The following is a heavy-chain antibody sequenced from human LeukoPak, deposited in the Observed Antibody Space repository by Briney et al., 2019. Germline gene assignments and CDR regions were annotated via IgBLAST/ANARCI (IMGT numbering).Heavy chain of an antibody. J-gene: IGHJ6*02. Sequence: GGSLRLSCAASGFTFSSYAMSWVRQAPGKGLEWVSAISGSGGSTYYADSVKGRFTISRDNSKNTLYLQMNSPRAEDTAVYYCAKDSQSTGTTYYYGMDVWGQGTTVTVSS. D-gene: IGHD1-1*01. CDR2: ISGSGGST. V-gene: IGHV3-23*01. CDR3: AKDSQSTGTTYYYGMDV. CDR1: GFTFSSYA.